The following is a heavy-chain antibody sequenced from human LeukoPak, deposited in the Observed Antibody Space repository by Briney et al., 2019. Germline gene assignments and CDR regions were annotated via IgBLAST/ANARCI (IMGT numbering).Heavy chain of an antibody. J-gene: IGHJ4*02. Sequence: ASVKVSCKASGYTFTSYYMHWVRQAPGQGLEWMGIINPSGGSTSYAQKFQGRVTMTRDTSTSTVYMELSSLRSEDTAVYYCARDGVTPIAAAGTLDYWGQGTLVTVSS. D-gene: IGHD6-13*01. CDR2: INPSGGST. V-gene: IGHV1-46*01. CDR1: GYTFTSYY. CDR3: ARDGVTPIAAAGTLDY.